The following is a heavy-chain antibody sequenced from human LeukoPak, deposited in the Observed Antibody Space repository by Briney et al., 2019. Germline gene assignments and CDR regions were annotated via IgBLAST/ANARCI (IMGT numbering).Heavy chain of an antibody. D-gene: IGHD6-13*01. CDR3: ARGSVDSSSWYDDYYYYYYMDV. V-gene: IGHV3-72*01. Sequence: GGSLRLSCAASGFTFSDHYMDWVRQAPGKGLEWVGRTRNKANSYTTEYAASVKGRFTISRDDSKNSLYLQMNSLKTEDTAVYYCARGSVDSSSWYDDYYYYYYMDVRGKGTTVTVSS. J-gene: IGHJ6*03. CDR2: TRNKANSYTT. CDR1: GFTFSDHY.